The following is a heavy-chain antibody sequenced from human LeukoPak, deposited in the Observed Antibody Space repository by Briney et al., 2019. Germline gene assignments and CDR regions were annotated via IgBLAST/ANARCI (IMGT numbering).Heavy chain of an antibody. Sequence: PSETLSLTCTVSGGSISSYYWSWIRQPAGKGLEWIGRIYTSGSTNYNPSLKSRVTMSVDTSKNQFSLKLSSVTAADTAVYYCARSGSYWVFAALDIWGQGTMVTVSS. V-gene: IGHV4-4*07. CDR3: ARSGSYWVFAALDI. CDR1: GGSISSYY. J-gene: IGHJ3*02. CDR2: IYTSGST. D-gene: IGHD1-26*01.